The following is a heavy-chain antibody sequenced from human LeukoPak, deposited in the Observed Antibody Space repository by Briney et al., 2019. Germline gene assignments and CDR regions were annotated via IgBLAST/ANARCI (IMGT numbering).Heavy chain of an antibody. CDR3: ARDFGY. CDR1: GFTFSSYW. Sequence: GGSLRLSCAASGFTFSSYWMSWVRQAPGTGLEWVANIKQDGSEKYYVDSVKGRFTISRDNAKNSLYLQRESLRAEDTDVYHCARDFGYWSRGTVVSVSS. J-gene: IGHJ4*02. V-gene: IGHV3-7*01. CDR2: IKQDGSEK. D-gene: IGHD3-10*01.